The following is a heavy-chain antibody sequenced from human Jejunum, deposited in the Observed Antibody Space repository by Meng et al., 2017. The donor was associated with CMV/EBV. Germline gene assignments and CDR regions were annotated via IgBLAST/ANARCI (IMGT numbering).Heavy chain of an antibody. CDR2: FNPNGDVT. Sequence: QVQLVQSGAEVKKPGVSLKLSCETSGFTFTTYFMHWLRQDPGQGLQWMGLFNPNGDVTIYSPRFQGRITLTGDTYTSTLYMELSSLTSDDTAVYYCAREMPMTCYFDQWGQGTLVTVSS. D-gene: IGHD3-22*01. J-gene: IGHJ4*03. CDR3: AREMPMTCYFDQ. CDR1: GFTFTTYF. V-gene: IGHV1-46*01.